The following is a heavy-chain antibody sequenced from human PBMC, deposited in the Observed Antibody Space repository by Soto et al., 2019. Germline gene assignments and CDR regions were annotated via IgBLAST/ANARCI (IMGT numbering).Heavy chain of an antibody. CDR3: ATQEVGGSYVYTFDA. Sequence: SETLSLTCTVSAGSISSSNYYWCWIRQPPGKGLERIGSIYYSGSTYYNPSLKSRVTISLDTSKNQFSLKLSSVTAVDIAVYYFATQEVGGSYVYTFDAWGQGTLVTVSS. V-gene: IGHV4-39*01. J-gene: IGHJ5*02. CDR2: IYYSGST. CDR1: AGSISSSNYY. D-gene: IGHD1-26*01.